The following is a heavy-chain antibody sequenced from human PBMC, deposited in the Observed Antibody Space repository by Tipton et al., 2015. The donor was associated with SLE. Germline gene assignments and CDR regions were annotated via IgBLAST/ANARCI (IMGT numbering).Heavy chain of an antibody. CDR2: ISCYNGNT. CDR3: ARVMFRRGGWLDP. V-gene: IGHV1-18*01. Sequence: QSGAEVKKPGASVKGSCKASGYTFTTYGISWVRQAPGQGLEWMGWISCYNGNTNYAQKLQGRVTMTTDTSTSKDYMELRSLRSDATAVYYCARVMFRRGGWLDPWGPGTLVSVSS. CDR1: GYTFTTYG. D-gene: IGHD3-10*01. J-gene: IGHJ5*02.